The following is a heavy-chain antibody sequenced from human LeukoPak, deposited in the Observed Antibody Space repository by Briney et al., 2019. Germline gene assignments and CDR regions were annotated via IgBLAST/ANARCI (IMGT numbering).Heavy chain of an antibody. D-gene: IGHD2-2*01. Sequence: PGGSLRLSCSASGFTFSSYAIQWVRQAPGKGLEYVSAISSNGGSIYYADSVKGRFTISRDNSKNTLYLQMSSLRAEDTAVYYCGPPPSELALHSWGQGTLVTVSS. CDR3: GPPPSELALHS. CDR2: ISSNGGSI. J-gene: IGHJ4*02. CDR1: GFTFSSYA. V-gene: IGHV3-64D*06.